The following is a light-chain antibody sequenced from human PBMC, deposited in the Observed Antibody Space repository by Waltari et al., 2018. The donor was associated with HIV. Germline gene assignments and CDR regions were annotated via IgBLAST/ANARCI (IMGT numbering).Light chain of an antibody. Sequence: AIQLTQYPSYLSASVGDRVTITCRASQGISSALAWYQQKPGKAPKLLIYDASSLESGVPSRFSGSGSGTDFTLTISSLQPEDFATYYCQQFNSYPPALTFGGGTKVEIK. CDR1: QGISSA. CDR3: QQFNSYPPALT. J-gene: IGKJ4*01. V-gene: IGKV1-13*02. CDR2: DAS.